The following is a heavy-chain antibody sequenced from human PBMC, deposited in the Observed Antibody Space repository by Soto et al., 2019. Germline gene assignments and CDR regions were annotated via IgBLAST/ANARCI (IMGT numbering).Heavy chain of an antibody. CDR3: ASGDYFDY. CDR2: IYSGGST. Sequence: LSLPCAASGFPVSSNYMSWVRQAPGKGLEWVSVIYSGGSTYYADSVKGRFTISRHNSKNTLYLQMNSLRAEDTAVYYCASGDYFDYWGQGTLVTVSS. V-gene: IGHV3-53*04. CDR1: GFPVSSNY. J-gene: IGHJ4*02. D-gene: IGHD2-21*01.